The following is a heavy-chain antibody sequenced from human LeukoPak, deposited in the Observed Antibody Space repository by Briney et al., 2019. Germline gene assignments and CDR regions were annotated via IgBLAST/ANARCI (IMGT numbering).Heavy chain of an antibody. Sequence: GGSLRLSCAASGFTFSSYAMSWVRQAPGKGLEWVSAISGSGGSTYYADSVKGRFTISRDNSKNTLYLQMNSLRAEDTAVYYCAEPEGGYYDIRPDWGQGTLVTISS. CDR1: GFTFSSYA. CDR2: ISGSGGST. J-gene: IGHJ4*02. CDR3: AEPEGGYYDIRPD. D-gene: IGHD3-22*01. V-gene: IGHV3-23*01.